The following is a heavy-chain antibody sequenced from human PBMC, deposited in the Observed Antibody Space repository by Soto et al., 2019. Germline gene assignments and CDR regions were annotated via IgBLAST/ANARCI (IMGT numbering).Heavy chain of an antibody. CDR2: ILYNGRP. D-gene: IGHD3-10*01. CDR1: GGSINSCY. V-gene: IGHV4-59*04. J-gene: IGHJ3*02. Sequence: PSETLSLTCTVSGGSINSCYWCWIRQTPGKGLEWIGTILYNGRPYYNPSLKSRVTISVDTSKNQFSLKLSSVTAADTAVYYCAKGGSGSYSNAFDIWGQGTMVTVSS. CDR3: AKGGSGSYSNAFDI.